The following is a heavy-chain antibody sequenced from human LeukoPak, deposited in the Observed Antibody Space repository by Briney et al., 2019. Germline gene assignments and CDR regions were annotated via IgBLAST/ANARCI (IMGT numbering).Heavy chain of an antibody. D-gene: IGHD3-22*01. V-gene: IGHV3-23*01. J-gene: IGHJ4*02. Sequence: QPGGSLRLSCAASGFTFSSYAMSWVPQAPGQGLEWVSAITNSGDDTYYADSVNGRFTISRDNSKNTLYLEMSSLRAEDTAVYYCAKRRYERSGNFDYWGQGTLVTVSS. CDR3: AKRRYERSGNFDY. CDR2: ITNSGDDT. CDR1: GFTFSSYA.